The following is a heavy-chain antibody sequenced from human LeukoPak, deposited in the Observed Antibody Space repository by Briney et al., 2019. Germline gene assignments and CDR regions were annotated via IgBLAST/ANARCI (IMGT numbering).Heavy chain of an antibody. D-gene: IGHD2/OR15-2a*01. Sequence: GASVKVSCKASGYTFTGYYMHWVRQAPGQGLEWMGWINPNSGGTNYAQKFQGRVTMTRDTSISTAYMELSSLRSEDTAVYYCARGLLSNDDAFDIWGQGTMVTVSS. CDR2: INPNSGGT. CDR1: GYTFTGYY. J-gene: IGHJ3*02. V-gene: IGHV1-2*02. CDR3: ARGLLSNDDAFDI.